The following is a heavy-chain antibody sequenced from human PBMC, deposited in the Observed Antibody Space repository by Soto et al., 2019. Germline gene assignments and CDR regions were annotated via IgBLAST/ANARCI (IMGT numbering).Heavy chain of an antibody. V-gene: IGHV1-69*01. CDR2: ITPIFGTT. Sequence: QVQLVQSGAEVRKTGSSVKVSCRAYGVTFTTPEFSWVRQAPGQGPEWMCGITPIFGTTKYAQKCQSRVTTTADESKSTVYMELRGLRSDDTAVYYCARDQYRHGSGTYYVTGWDHWGQGTLVTVSS. CDR1: GVTFTTPE. D-gene: IGHD3-10*01. J-gene: IGHJ4*02. CDR3: ARDQYRHGSGTYYVTGWDH.